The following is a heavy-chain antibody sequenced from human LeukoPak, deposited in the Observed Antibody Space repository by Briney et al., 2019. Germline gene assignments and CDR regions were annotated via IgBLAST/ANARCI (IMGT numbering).Heavy chain of an antibody. V-gene: IGHV1-18*01. CDR1: GYTFTTYG. J-gene: IGHJ4*02. Sequence: GASVKVSCKASGYTFTTYGISWVRQAPGQGLEWMGWISPYNGNTNYAQRLQGRVTMTTDTSTSTAYMELRSLRSDDTAVYYCAREIFGNFDYWGQGHLVTVSS. CDR2: ISPYNGNT. D-gene: IGHD3-10*01. CDR3: AREIFGNFDY.